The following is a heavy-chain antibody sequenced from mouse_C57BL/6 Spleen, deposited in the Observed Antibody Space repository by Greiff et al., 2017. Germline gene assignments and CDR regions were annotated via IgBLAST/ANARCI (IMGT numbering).Heavy chain of an antibody. V-gene: IGHV5-4*01. J-gene: IGHJ4*01. Sequence: EVQWVESGGGLVKPGGSLKLSCAASGFTFSSYAMSWVRQTPEKRLEWVATISHGGSYTYYPDNVKGRFTISRDNAKNNLYLQMSHLKSEDTAMYYCARDRWWGLVDYAMDYWGQGTSVTVSS. CDR3: ARDRWWGLVDYAMDY. CDR2: ISHGGSYT. D-gene: IGHD1-1*02. CDR1: GFTFSSYA.